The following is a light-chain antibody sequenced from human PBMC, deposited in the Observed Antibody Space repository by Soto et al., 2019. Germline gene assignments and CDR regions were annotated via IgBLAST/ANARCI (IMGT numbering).Light chain of an antibody. J-gene: IGKJ4*01. CDR3: QQFSSYPLT. Sequence: EFVLTQSPGTLSLSPGERATLSCRASQTVRNNYLAWYQQKPGQAPRLLIYDASSRATGIPDRFSGGGSGTDFTLTISRLEPEDFAVYYCQQFSSYPLTFGGGPNVHI. CDR1: QTVRNNY. CDR2: DAS. V-gene: IGKV3-20*01.